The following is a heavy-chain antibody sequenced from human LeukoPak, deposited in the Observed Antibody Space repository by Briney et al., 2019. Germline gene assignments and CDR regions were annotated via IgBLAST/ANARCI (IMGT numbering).Heavy chain of an antibody. Sequence: ASVKVSCKAPGYTFTSYDINWVRQATGQGLEWMGWMNPNSGNTGYAQKFQGRVTMTRNTSISTAYMELSSLRSGDTAVYYCARAHSDGDFFDYWGQGTLVTVSS. D-gene: IGHD4-17*01. CDR2: MNPNSGNT. CDR3: ARAHSDGDFFDY. V-gene: IGHV1-8*01. J-gene: IGHJ4*02. CDR1: GYTFTSYD.